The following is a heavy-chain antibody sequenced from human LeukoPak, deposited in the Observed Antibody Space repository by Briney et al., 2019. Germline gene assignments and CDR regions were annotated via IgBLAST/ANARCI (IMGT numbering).Heavy chain of an antibody. CDR3: ARVVAVAGTRGFGY. CDR1: GYTFTSYD. CDR2: MNPNSGNT. D-gene: IGHD6-19*01. Sequence: GASVKVSCKASGYTFTSYDINWVRQATGQGLEWMGWMNPNSGNTDYAQKFPGRVTMTRNTSISTAYMELSSLRSEATAVYYCARVVAVAGTRGFGYWGQGTLVTVSS. V-gene: IGHV1-8*01. J-gene: IGHJ4*02.